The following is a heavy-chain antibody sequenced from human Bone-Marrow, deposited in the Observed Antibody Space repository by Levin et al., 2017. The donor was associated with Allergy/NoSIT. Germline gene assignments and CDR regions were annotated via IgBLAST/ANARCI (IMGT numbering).Heavy chain of an antibody. D-gene: IGHD6-19*01. Sequence: SETLSLTCTVSGGSISSSDYYWGWIRQPPGKGLEWIGSIYYSGSTYYNPSLRSRVIVSVDTSKNHFSLKLSSVTAADTAVYYCARHAYPIAVGAFGPWGQGTLVTVSS. CDR1: GGSISSSDYY. CDR2: IYYSGST. J-gene: IGHJ5*02. CDR3: ARHAYPIAVGAFGP. V-gene: IGHV4-39*01.